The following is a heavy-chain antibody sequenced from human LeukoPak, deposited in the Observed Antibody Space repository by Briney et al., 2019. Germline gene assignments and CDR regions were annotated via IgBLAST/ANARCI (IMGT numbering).Heavy chain of an antibody. CDR3: ARKYSAGAFDI. CDR2: IYSGGST. V-gene: IGHV3-53*01. Sequence: GGSVRLFCAASGFTVSSNYMSWVRQAPGKGLEWVSVIYSGGSTYYADSGKGRFTISRDNSKNTLYPQMNSLRAEDTAVYYCARKYSAGAFDIWGQGTMVTVSS. J-gene: IGHJ3*02. D-gene: IGHD5-18*01. CDR1: GFTVSSNY.